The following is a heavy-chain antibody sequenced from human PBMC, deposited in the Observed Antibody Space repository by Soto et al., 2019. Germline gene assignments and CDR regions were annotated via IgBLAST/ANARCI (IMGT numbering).Heavy chain of an antibody. J-gene: IGHJ4*02. CDR3: AKSQGIVGANKFIFDH. V-gene: IGHV3-23*01. D-gene: IGHD1-26*01. CDR1: GFTFSSYA. CDR2: ISGSGGST. Sequence: EVQLLESGGGLVQPGGSLRLSCAASGFTFSSYAMSWVRQAPGKGLEWVSGISGSGGSTYYADSVKGRFTISRDNSKNTLYLQMNGLRAEDTAVYYCAKSQGIVGANKFIFDHWGQGTLVTVSS.